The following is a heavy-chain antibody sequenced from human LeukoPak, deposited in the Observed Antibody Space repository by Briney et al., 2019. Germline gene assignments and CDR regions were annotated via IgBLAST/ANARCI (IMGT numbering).Heavy chain of an antibody. CDR2: ISSSSSYI. V-gene: IGHV3-21*01. CDR3: ARDQGITIFGVVTPTGFDY. Sequence: PGGSLRLSCAASGFTFSSNSMNWVRQAPGKGLEWVSSISSSSSYIYYADSVKGRFTISRDNAKNSLYLQMNSLRAEDTAVYYCARDQGITIFGVVTPTGFDYWGQGTLVTVSS. CDR1: GFTFSSNS. D-gene: IGHD3-3*01. J-gene: IGHJ4*02.